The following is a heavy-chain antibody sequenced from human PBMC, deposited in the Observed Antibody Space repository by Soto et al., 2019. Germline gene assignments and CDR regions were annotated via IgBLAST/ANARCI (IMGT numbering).Heavy chain of an antibody. J-gene: IGHJ6*02. V-gene: IGHV3-48*02. Sequence: EVQLVESGGGLVQPGGSLRLSCAVSGFTFSSYSMNWVRQTPGKGLEWVSYISSSSSTIYYADSVKGRFTISRDNAKNSLYLQMNSLRDEDTAVYYCARDDYSNGYYDYGMDVWGQGTTVTVSS. CDR3: ARDDYSNGYYDYGMDV. D-gene: IGHD4-4*01. CDR2: ISSSSSTI. CDR1: GFTFSSYS.